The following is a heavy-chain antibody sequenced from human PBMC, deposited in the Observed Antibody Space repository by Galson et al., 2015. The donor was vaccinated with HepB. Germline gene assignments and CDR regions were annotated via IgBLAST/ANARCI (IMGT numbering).Heavy chain of an antibody. V-gene: IGHV3-33*01. CDR3: ARDSNSGSGSYPKY. Sequence: SLRLSCAASGFTFSSYGMHWVRQAPGKGLEWVAVIWYDGSNKYYADSVKGRFTISRDNSKNTLYLQMNSLRAEDTAVYYCARDSNSGSGSYPKYWGQGTLVTVSS. CDR2: IWYDGSNK. D-gene: IGHD3-10*01. CDR1: GFTFSSYG. J-gene: IGHJ4*02.